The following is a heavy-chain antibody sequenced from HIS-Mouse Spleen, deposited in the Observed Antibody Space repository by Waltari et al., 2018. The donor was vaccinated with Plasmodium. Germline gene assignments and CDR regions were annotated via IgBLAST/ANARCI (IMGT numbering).Heavy chain of an antibody. V-gene: IGHV4-59*08. CDR1: GGSISSYY. Sequence: QVQLQESGPGLVKPSETLSLTCTVSGGSISSYYWSWIRRPPGKELEWFWYMYYRGSTNKNPSLKSRVNISVDRAKNQFSWKLSSVTAADAAVYYCAGLRYSYGYLDYWGQGARVTVAA. J-gene: IGHJ4*02. CDR3: AGLRYSYGYLDY. D-gene: IGHD5-18*01. CDR2: MYYRGST.